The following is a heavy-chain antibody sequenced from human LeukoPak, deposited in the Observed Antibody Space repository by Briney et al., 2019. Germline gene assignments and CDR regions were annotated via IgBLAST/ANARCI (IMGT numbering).Heavy chain of an antibody. CDR1: GGSISTYY. CDR2: VHYSGNT. CDR3: ARGINVGATSY. D-gene: IGHD1-26*01. J-gene: IGHJ4*02. Sequence: SETLSLTCTVSGGSISTYYWSWVWQSPGRGLEWIGCVHYSGNTKYNPLFKSRVTISVDTSKNQFSLRLSSVTTADTAMYFCARGINVGATSYWGQGTLVTVSA. V-gene: IGHV4-59*01.